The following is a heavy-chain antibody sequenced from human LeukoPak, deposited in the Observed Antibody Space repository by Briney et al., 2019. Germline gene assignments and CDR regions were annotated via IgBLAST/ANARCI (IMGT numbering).Heavy chain of an antibody. J-gene: IGHJ4*02. Sequence: GGSLRLSCAASGFTFSRFSMNWVRQAPGKGLEWVSYVSSSSGTIYYADSVKGRFTISRDNAKNSLYLQMNSLRAEDTAVYYCARVDYGDYAGEDYWGQGTLVTVSS. CDR1: GFTFSRFS. D-gene: IGHD4-17*01. V-gene: IGHV3-48*04. CDR2: VSSSSGTI. CDR3: ARVDYGDYAGEDY.